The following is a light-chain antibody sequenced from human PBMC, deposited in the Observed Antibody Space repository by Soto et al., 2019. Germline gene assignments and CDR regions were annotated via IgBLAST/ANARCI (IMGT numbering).Light chain of an antibody. CDR3: QQAHSFPLT. CDR1: QDITYW. J-gene: IGKJ4*01. CDR2: DAS. V-gene: IGKV1D-12*01. Sequence: DIQMTQSPSSVSASVGDRVTITCRASQDITYWLAWYQQTPGKVPKVLIYDASSLQGGVPSRFSGSGSGTDSTLTISSLQPEDSATYYCQQAHSFPLTFGGGTKVEIK.